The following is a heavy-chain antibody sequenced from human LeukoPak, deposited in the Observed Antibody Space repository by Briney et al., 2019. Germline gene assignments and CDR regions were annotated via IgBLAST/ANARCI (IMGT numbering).Heavy chain of an antibody. CDR1: GGSISSSSYY. J-gene: IGHJ3*02. CDR2: IYYSGST. D-gene: IGHD1-14*01. Sequence: PSETLSLTCTVSGGSISSSSYYWGWIRQPPGKGLEWIGSIYYSGSTYYNPSLKSRVTISVDTSKNQFSLKLSSVTAADTAVYYCARDGIDAFDIWGQGTMVTVSS. V-gene: IGHV4-39*07. CDR3: ARDGIDAFDI.